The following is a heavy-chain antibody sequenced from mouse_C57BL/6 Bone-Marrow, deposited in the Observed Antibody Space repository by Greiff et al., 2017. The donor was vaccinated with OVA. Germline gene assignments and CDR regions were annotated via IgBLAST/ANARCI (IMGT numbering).Heavy chain of an antibody. D-gene: IGHD3-3*01. CDR3: ARGDGWYFDV. V-gene: IGHV1-54*01. J-gene: IGHJ1*03. CDR1: GYAFTNYL. CDR2: INPGSGGT. Sequence: VQLKESGAELVRPGTSVKVSCKASGYAFTNYLIEWVKQRPGQGLEWIGVINPGSGGTNYNEKFKGKATLTADKSSSTAYMQLSSLTSEDSAVYFCARGDGWYFDVWGTGTTVTVSS.